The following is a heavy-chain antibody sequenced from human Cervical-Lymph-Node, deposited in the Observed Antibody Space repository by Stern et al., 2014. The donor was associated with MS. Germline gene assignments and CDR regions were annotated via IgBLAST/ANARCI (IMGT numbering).Heavy chain of an antibody. CDR2: ISGLGETT. CDR1: GLTFRGYA. V-gene: IGHV3-23*01. Sequence: EVQLLESGGGLVQPGGSLRLSCTVSGLTFRGYAMTWVRQAPGKGLEWVSSISGLGETTYYAASVKGRFAISRDNSQNTLYLQMSSLRAEDTAIYYCAKSRTGYDILATAFDIWGQGTVVNVS. CDR3: AKSRTGYDILATAFDI. J-gene: IGHJ3*02. D-gene: IGHD3/OR15-3a*01.